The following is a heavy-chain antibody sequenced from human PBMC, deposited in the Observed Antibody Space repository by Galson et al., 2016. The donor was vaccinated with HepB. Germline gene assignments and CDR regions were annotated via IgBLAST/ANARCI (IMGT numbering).Heavy chain of an antibody. Sequence: SLRLSCAASGFTFNKYGMHWVRQAPGKGLEWVSADSVHGGRKFYADAVKGRFTISRDNAKNMLFLQMSSLRDDDTAVYYCAKKHEYCPPVGCSVDYWGQGTLVSVSS. D-gene: IGHD3-10*02. J-gene: IGHJ4*02. CDR3: AKKHEYCPPVGCSVDY. CDR2: DSVHGGRK. CDR1: GFTFNKYG. V-gene: IGHV3-30*18.